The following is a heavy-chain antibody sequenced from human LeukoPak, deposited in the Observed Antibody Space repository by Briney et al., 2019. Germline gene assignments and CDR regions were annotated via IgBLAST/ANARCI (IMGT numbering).Heavy chain of an antibody. V-gene: IGHV1-2*02. D-gene: IGHD3-22*01. CDR3: AKVGVYYDSSGRFDY. CDR1: GYTFTGYY. Sequence: ASMTVSCKASGYTFTGYYMHWVRQAPGQGLEWMGWINPNSGDTNYAQNFQGGVTMTRDTSISTAYMELSGLRSDDTAVYYCAKVGVYYDSSGRFDYWGQGTLVTVSS. CDR2: INPNSGDT. J-gene: IGHJ4*02.